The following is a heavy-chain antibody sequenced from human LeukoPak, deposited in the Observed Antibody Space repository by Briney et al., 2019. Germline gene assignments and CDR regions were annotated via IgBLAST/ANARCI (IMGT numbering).Heavy chain of an antibody. Sequence: SETLSLTCTVSGGSISSYYWNWIRQPPVKGLEWIGEINHSGGTNYNPSLKSRVTISVDTSKKQFSLKLSSVTAADTAVYYCARGVDYYGVWGQGTLVTVSS. CDR3: ARGVDYYGV. CDR1: GGSISSYY. D-gene: IGHD3-10*01. J-gene: IGHJ4*02. V-gene: IGHV4-34*01. CDR2: INHSGGT.